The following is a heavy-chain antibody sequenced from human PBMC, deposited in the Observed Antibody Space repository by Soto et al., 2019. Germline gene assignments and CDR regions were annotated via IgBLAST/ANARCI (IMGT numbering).Heavy chain of an antibody. J-gene: IGHJ4*02. CDR2: ISVSDAFI. CDR3: TRETVAGITGLDY. V-gene: IGHV3-23*01. CDR1: GFNVGAFA. Sequence: GGSLRLSCAASGFNVGAFAVNWVRQAPGKGLEWVSGISVSDAFIYYADSVRGRFSISRDASENILYLQMNSLRVDDTALYYCTRETVAGITGLDYWGPGTPVTVSS. D-gene: IGHD1-20*01.